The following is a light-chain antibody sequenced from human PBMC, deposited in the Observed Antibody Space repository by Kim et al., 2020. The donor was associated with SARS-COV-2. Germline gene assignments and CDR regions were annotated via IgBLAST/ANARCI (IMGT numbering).Light chain of an antibody. Sequence: SVLTQPPSLSAAPGQKVAISCSGSTSNIGNNYVSWYQQLPGTAPKLVIYDNSERPSGIPDRFSGSKSGTSATLVITGLQTGDEADYYCGTWDGSLSAGVFGGGTQLTVL. V-gene: IGLV1-51*01. CDR2: DNS. CDR3: GTWDGSLSAGV. J-gene: IGLJ2*01. CDR1: TSNIGNNY.